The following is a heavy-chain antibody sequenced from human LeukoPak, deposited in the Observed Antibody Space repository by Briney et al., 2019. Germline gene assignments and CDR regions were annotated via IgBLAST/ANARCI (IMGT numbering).Heavy chain of an antibody. J-gene: IGHJ5*02. CDR2: IYHSGST. D-gene: IGHD2-21*02. CDR1: GGSISSGGYS. V-gene: IGHV4-30-2*01. CDR3: ARFIEAYCGDDCYGWFDP. Sequence: SQTLSLTCAVSGGSISSGGYSWSWIRQPPGKGLEWIGHIYHSGSTYYNPSLKSRVTISVDRSKNQFSLKLSSVTVADTAVYYCARFIEAYCGDDCYGWFDPWGQGTLVTVSS.